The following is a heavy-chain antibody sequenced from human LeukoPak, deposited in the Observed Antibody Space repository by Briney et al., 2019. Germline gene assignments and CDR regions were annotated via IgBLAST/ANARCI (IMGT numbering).Heavy chain of an antibody. J-gene: IGHJ3*01. CDR2: VYSDGSI. V-gene: IGHV3-53*01. Sequence: QAGGSLRLSCEASGFAVSSNYTSWVRQAPGKWLEWVSIVYSDGSIFHADSVKGRFTMSRDISRNPLDLQMNSLRVEDTAVYFCARDRHRYRGINGDGDAFDVWGQGTMVTVSS. CDR1: GFAVSSNY. CDR3: ARDRHRYRGINGDGDAFDV. D-gene: IGHD5-12*01.